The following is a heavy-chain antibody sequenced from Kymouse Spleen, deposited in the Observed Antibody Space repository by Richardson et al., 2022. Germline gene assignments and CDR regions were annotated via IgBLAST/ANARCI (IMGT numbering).Heavy chain of an antibody. D-gene: IGHD3-10*01. J-gene: IGHJ3*02. V-gene: IGHV4-34*01. CDR2: INHSGST. CDR1: GGSFSGYY. CDR3: ARGLYGSGSHDAFDI. Sequence: QVQLQQWGAGLLKPSETLSLTCAVYGGSFSGYYWSWIRQPPGKGLEWIGEINHSGSTNYNPSLKSRVTISVDTSKNQFSLKLSSVTAADTAVYYCARGLYGSGSHDAFDIWGQGTMVTVSS.